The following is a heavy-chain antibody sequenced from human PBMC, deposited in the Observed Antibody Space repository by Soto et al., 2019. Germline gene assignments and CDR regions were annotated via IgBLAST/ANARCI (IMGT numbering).Heavy chain of an antibody. V-gene: IGHV3-23*01. J-gene: IGHJ4*02. D-gene: IGHD1-1*01. CDR3: AKDRGYRPYAFDY. Sequence: GGSLRLSCAASGFTFSNYAMSWVRQAPGKGLEWVSVISGSGGSTYYADSVKGRFTISRDNSKNTLYLQMNSLRAEDTAVYYCAKDRGYRPYAFDYWGQGTLVTVSS. CDR1: GFTFSNYA. CDR2: ISGSGGST.